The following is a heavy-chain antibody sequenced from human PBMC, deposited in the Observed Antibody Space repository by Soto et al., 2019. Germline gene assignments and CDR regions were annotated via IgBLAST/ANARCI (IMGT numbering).Heavy chain of an antibody. J-gene: IGHJ6*02. D-gene: IGHD5-12*01. V-gene: IGHV3-30-3*01. CDR3: CEVATIVGDTENNMDV. Sequence: GRSLRLSCAASGFTFSSYAMHWVRQAPGKGLEWVAVISYDGSNKYYADSVKGRFTISRDNSKNTLYLQMNSLRAEDTAVYYCCEVATIVGDTENNMDVWGQGTTVTVSS. CDR2: ISYDGSNK. CDR1: GFTFSSYA.